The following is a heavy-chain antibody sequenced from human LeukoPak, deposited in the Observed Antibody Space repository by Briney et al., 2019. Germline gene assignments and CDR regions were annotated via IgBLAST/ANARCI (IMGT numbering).Heavy chain of an antibody. CDR2: IYYSGGT. Sequence: SETLSLTCTVSGGSISSSTSHWGWIRQPPGKGLEWIGRIYYSGGTYYNPSLKGRVTISVDTSNNHFSLKLSSVTAADTAVYYCARLDNSYSGASARAYDIWGQGTMVTISS. CDR1: GGSISSSTSH. CDR3: ARLDNSYSGASARAYDI. D-gene: IGHD6-19*01. V-gene: IGHV4-39*02. J-gene: IGHJ3*02.